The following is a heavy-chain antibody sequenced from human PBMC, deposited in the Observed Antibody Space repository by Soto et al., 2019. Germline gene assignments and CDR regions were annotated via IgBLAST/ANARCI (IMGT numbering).Heavy chain of an antibody. CDR1: GYTFTSYG. CDR3: ASSRITMVPYGMDV. J-gene: IGHJ6*02. D-gene: IGHD3-10*01. Sequence: GASVKVSCKASGYTFTSYGISWVRQAPGQGLEWMGWISAYNGNTNYAQKFQGRVTMTTDTSASTAYMELSSLRSEDTAVYYCASSRITMVPYGMDVWGQGTTVTVSS. CDR2: ISAYNGNT. V-gene: IGHV1-18*01.